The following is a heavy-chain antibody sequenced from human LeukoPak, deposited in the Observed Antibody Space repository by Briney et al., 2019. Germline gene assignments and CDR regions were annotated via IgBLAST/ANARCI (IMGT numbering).Heavy chain of an antibody. J-gene: IGHJ4*02. CDR1: GGSISSGGYS. Sequence: SQTLSLTCAVSGGSISSGGYSWSWIRQPPGKGLEWIGYIYHSGSTYYNPSLKSRVTISVDRSKNQFSLKLSSVTAADTAVYYCARGVYSGYDFRFDYWGQGTLVTVSS. CDR2: IYHSGST. D-gene: IGHD5-12*01. CDR3: ARGVYSGYDFRFDY. V-gene: IGHV4-30-2*01.